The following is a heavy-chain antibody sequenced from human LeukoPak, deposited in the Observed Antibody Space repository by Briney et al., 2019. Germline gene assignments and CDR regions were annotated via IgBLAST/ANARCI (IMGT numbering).Heavy chain of an antibody. V-gene: IGHV4-59*11. CDR2: VEDSGPT. D-gene: IGHD3-3*01. Sequence: SETLSLTRIVASGSISGQCWSWIRQFPGKAPEWIGSVEDSGPTRYNSSLRGRVSLSVDASQKQFSLRLSSVTAGDTAMYYCARGFFGPGYYFDNWGQGALVTVAS. J-gene: IGHJ4*02. CDR3: ARGFFGPGYYFDN. CDR1: SGSISGQC.